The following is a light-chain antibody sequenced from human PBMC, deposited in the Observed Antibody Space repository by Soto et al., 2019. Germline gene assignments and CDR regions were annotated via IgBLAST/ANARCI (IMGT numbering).Light chain of an antibody. CDR1: QGIGNA. CDR2: GAS. J-gene: IGKJ1*01. CDR3: LQDINYPWT. V-gene: IGKV1-6*01. Sequence: AIQITHYPSSLSASVGDRVTIPCRTSQGIGNALGWYQQKPGKPPKVLIYGASNLQSGVPPRFSGRGSGTDFTLAISSLQPEDSATYYCLQDINYPWTFGQGTKVDIK.